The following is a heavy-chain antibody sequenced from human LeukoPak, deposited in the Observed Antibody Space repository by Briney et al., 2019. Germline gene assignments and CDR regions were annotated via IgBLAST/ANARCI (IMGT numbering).Heavy chain of an antibody. CDR1: GFTFSDYY. V-gene: IGHV3-11*01. D-gene: IGHD3-10*01. Sequence: GGALILSCTASGFTFSDYYMSWIRQAPGKGLEWVSYISSSGSTIYYADSVKGRFTISRDNAKNSLYLQMNSLRAEDTAVYYCARDRRFGELLSQVDYWGQGTLVTVSS. CDR2: ISSSGSTI. CDR3: ARDRRFGELLSQVDY. J-gene: IGHJ4*02.